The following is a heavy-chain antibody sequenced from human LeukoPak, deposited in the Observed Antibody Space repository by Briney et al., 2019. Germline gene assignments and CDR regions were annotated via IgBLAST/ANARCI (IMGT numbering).Heavy chain of an antibody. CDR2: TNSGGTST. J-gene: IGHJ4*02. CDR3: AKQSYARSLGE. Sequence: GGSLRLSCATSGFSFSDFSMSWVRQAPGKGLEWISTTNSGGTSTYYAESVKGRFTISRDNSKNTLYLQMSSLRVEDTAVYYCAKQSYARSLGEGGPGTLVSVSS. D-gene: IGHD2-8*01. CDR1: GFSFSDFS. V-gene: IGHV3-23*01.